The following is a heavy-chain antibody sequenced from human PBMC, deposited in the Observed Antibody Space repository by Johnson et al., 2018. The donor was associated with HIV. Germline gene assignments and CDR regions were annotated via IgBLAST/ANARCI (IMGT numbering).Heavy chain of an antibody. D-gene: IGHD2-15*01. J-gene: IGHJ3*02. CDR2: ISGSGGST. V-gene: IGHV3-23*04. Sequence: EVQVVESGGGLVQPGGSLRLSCAASGFTFSSYAMSWVRQAPGKGLEWVSAISGSGGSTYYADSVKGRFTISRDNSKNTLYLQMNSLRAEDTAVYYCAKDGIVVVVAATDAFDIWGQGTMVTVSS. CDR1: GFTFSSYA. CDR3: AKDGIVVVVAATDAFDI.